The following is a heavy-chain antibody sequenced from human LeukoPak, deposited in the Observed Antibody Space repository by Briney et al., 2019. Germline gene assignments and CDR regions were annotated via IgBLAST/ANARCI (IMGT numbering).Heavy chain of an antibody. J-gene: IGHJ6*03. D-gene: IGHD3-10*01. CDR3: AKASGRVHYYYMDV. V-gene: IGHV3-9*03. CDR1: GFTFDDYA. CDR2: ISWNSGSI. Sequence: GGSLRLSCAASGFTFDDYAMHWVRQAPGKGLEWVSGISWNSGSIGYADSVKGRFTISRDNAKNSLYLQMNSLRAEDMALYYCAKASGRVHYYYMDVWGKGTTVTVSS.